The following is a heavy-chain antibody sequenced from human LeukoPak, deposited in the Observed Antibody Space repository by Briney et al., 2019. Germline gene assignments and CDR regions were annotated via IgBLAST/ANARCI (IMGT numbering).Heavy chain of an antibody. D-gene: IGHD3-9*01. J-gene: IGHJ4*02. CDR3: EYFAGLDFAY. Sequence: SETLSLTCTVSGGSISSYYWNWIRQPAGEGLEWIGRIYSSGSTNYNPSLKSRATMSVATPKNQFPLRLSSVPAAATAVYYCEYFAGLDFAYWAREPWSPSPQ. CDR1: GGSISSYY. V-gene: IGHV4-4*07. CDR2: IYSSGST.